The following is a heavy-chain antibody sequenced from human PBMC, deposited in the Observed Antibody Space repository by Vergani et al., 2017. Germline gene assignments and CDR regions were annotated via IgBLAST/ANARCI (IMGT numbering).Heavy chain of an antibody. CDR3: ARVEARDYYDSSGLDY. CDR1: GGTFSSYA. J-gene: IGHJ4*02. CDR2: IIPIFGTA. D-gene: IGHD3-22*01. Sequence: QVQLVQSGAEVKKPGSSVKVSCKASGGTFSSYAISWVRQAPGQGLEWMGGIIPIFGTANYAQKFQGRVTITADESTSTAYMELSSLRSEDTAVYYCARVEARDYYDSSGLDYWGQGTLVTVSS. V-gene: IGHV1-69*01.